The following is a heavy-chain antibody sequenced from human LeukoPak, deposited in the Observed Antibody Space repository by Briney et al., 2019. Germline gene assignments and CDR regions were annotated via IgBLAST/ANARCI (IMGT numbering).Heavy chain of an antibody. CDR2: ISWNSGSI. CDR1: GFTFDDYA. V-gene: IGHV3-9*01. CDR3: ARRLSVITRGDAFDI. D-gene: IGHD1-14*01. Sequence: PGGSLRLSCAASGFTFDDYAMHWVRQAPGKGLEWVSGISWNSGSIGYADSVKGRFTISRDNAKNTLYLQMNSLRAEDTAVYYCARRLSVITRGDAFDIWGQGTMVTVSS. J-gene: IGHJ3*02.